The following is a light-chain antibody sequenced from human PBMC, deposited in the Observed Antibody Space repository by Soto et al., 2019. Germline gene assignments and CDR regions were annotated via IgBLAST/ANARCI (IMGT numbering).Light chain of an antibody. J-gene: IGLJ2*01. CDR2: DVS. V-gene: IGLV2-14*01. Sequence: QSVLTQPASVSGSPGQSITISCTGTSSDVGGHNYVSWYQQHPGKAPKLMIYDVSNRPSGVSNRFSGSKSGNTASLTISGLQAEDEADYYCSSYTSSSSVFGGGTQLTVL. CDR3: SSYTSSSSV. CDR1: SSDVGGHNY.